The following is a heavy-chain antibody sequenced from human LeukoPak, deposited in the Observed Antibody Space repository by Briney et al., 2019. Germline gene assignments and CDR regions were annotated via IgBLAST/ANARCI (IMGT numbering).Heavy chain of an antibody. J-gene: IGHJ3*02. D-gene: IGHD2/OR15-2a*01. Sequence: ASVKVSCKASGYTFNGYYIHWVRQAPGQGLEWMGCINPNTGDRNYAQKFQGRVTMTRDTSISTAYMELSRLRSDDTAVYYCARSRMSDAFDIWGQGTMVTVSS. CDR2: INPNTGDR. CDR3: ARSRMSDAFDI. CDR1: GYTFNGYY. V-gene: IGHV1-2*02.